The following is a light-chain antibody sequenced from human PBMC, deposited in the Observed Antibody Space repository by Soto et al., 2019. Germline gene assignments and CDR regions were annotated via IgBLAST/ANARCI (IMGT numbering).Light chain of an antibody. CDR2: GAS. V-gene: IGKV3-20*01. CDR1: QSVSSTY. Sequence: EVVLTQSPGTLSLSPGERATLSCRASQSVSSTYLAWYQQKPGQAPRLLIYGASSRATGTPDRFSGSGSGTDFTLTISRLEPEDFAVYYCQQYGSSPITFGQGTRLRL. J-gene: IGKJ5*01. CDR3: QQYGSSPIT.